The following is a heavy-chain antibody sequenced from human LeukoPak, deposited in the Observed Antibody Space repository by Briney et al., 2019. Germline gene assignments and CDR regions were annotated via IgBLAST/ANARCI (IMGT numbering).Heavy chain of an antibody. Sequence: GGSLRLSCAASEFSVGSNYMTWVRQAPGKGLEWVSLIYSGGSTYYADSVKGRFTISRDNSKNTLYLQMNSLRAEDTAVYYCAKDRSSGYYFDYWGQGTLVTVSS. CDR1: EFSVGSNY. J-gene: IGHJ4*02. CDR2: IYSGGST. D-gene: IGHD3-22*01. V-gene: IGHV3-66*02. CDR3: AKDRSSGYYFDY.